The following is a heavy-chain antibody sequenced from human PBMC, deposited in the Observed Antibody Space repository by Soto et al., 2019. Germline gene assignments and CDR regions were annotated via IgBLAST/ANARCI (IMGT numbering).Heavy chain of an antibody. CDR1: GGTFSSYT. CDR3: ARVVGVDASFDP. D-gene: IGHD1-26*01. CDR2: IIPILGIA. V-gene: IGHV1-69*02. J-gene: IGHJ5*02. Sequence: SVKVSCKASGGTFSSYTISWVRRAPGQGLEWMGRIIPILGIANYAQKFQGRVTITADKSTSTAYMELRSLRSDDTAVYYCARVVGVDASFDPWGQGTLVTVSS.